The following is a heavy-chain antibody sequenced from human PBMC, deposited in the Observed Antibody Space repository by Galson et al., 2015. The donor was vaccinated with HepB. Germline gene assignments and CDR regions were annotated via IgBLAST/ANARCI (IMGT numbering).Heavy chain of an antibody. Sequence: SLRLSCAASEFTFRRYGMHWVRQAPGKGLEGVSLIYYDGIDKYYADYVKGRFTICRDNSKNTLYLQMNSLRAEDTAVYYCARGGYNDYDFVYYMDVWGNGTTVTVSS. CDR3: ARGGYNDYDFVYYMDV. CDR1: EFTFRRYG. J-gene: IGHJ6*03. V-gene: IGHV3-33*01. CDR2: IYYDGIDK. D-gene: IGHD5-12*01.